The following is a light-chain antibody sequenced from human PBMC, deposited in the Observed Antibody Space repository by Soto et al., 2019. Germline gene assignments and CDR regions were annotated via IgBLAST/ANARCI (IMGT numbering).Light chain of an antibody. V-gene: IGLV2-8*01. CDR2: EVS. Sequence: QSALTQPPSASGSPGQSVTISCTGTSSDGGSYNYVSWYQQHPGKAPKLMIYEVSKRPSGVPDRFSGSKSGNTASLTVSGLQAEDEADYYCSSYAGSNNVVFGGGTKVTVL. CDR3: SSYAGSNNVV. J-gene: IGLJ3*02. CDR1: SSDGGSYNY.